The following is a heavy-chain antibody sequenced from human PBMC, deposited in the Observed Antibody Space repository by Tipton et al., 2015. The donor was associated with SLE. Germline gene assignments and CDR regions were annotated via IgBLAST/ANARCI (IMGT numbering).Heavy chain of an antibody. J-gene: IGHJ4*02. CDR1: GGSISSSNW. V-gene: IGHV4-4*02. D-gene: IGHD2-2*02. CDR2: IYPSGSA. CDR3: ARALLNSCYKT. Sequence: SLRLSCAVSGGSISSSNWWSWVRQPPGKGLEWIGRIYPSGSANYNPSLQSRVTMLVDTSKNQFSLKLSSVTAADTAVYYCARALLNSCYKTWGQGTLVTVSS.